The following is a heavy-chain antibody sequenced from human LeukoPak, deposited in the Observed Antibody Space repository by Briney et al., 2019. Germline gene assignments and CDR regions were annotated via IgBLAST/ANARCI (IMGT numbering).Heavy chain of an antibody. V-gene: IGHV4-34*01. J-gene: IGHJ6*03. CDR2: INHSGST. D-gene: IGHD6-13*01. Sequence: SETLSLTCTVSGGSISSYYWSWIRQPPGKGLEWIGEINHSGSTNYNPSLKSRVTISVDTSKNQFSLKLSSVTAADTAVYYCARRFRQQLVRYYYMDVWGKGTTVTVSS. CDR1: GGSISSYY. CDR3: ARRFRQQLVRYYYMDV.